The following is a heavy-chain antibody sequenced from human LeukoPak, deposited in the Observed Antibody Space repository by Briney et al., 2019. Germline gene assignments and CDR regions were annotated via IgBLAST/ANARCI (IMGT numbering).Heavy chain of an antibody. Sequence: PSETLSLTCTVSGGSISSYYWSWIRQPAGKGLEWIGRIHTSGSTNYNPSLKSRVTISVDTSKNQFSLKLSSVTAADTAVYYCARARYCSSTSCYFYCSGGSCYSGAFDYWGQGTLVTVSS. J-gene: IGHJ4*02. CDR2: IHTSGST. V-gene: IGHV4-4*07. CDR1: GGSISSYY. D-gene: IGHD2-15*01. CDR3: ARARYCSSTSCYFYCSGGSCYSGAFDY.